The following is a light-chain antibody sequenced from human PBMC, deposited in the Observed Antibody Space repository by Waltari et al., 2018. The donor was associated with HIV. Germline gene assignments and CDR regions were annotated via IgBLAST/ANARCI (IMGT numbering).Light chain of an antibody. V-gene: IGKV3-15*01. J-gene: IGKJ1*01. CDR1: QSVSSN. Sequence: EIVMTQSPATLSVSPGERANISCRASQSVSSNLAWYQQKPGQAPRLLIYGASTRATGIPARFSGSGSGTEFTLTISSLQSEDFAVYYCQQYNNWPPEGTFGQGTKVEIK. CDR2: GAS. CDR3: QQYNNWPPEGT.